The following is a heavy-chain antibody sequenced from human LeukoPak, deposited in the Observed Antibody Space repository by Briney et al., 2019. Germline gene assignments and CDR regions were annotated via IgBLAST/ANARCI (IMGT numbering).Heavy chain of an antibody. CDR2: IYYTKNT. CDR3: ASPRGFSYGYFDY. J-gene: IGHJ4*02. Sequence: SETLSLTCTVSGGSISSSSAYWGWIRQPPGKGLEWIGSIYYTKNTYCNPSLESRVTIPADTSKNQFSLTLGSVSATDTAVYYCASPRGFSYGYFDYWGQGTLVTVSS. V-gene: IGHV4-39*01. D-gene: IGHD5-18*01. CDR1: GGSISSSSAY.